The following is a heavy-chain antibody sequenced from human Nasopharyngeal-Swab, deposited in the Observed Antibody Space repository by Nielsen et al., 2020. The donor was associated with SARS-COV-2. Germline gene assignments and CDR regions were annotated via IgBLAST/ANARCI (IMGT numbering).Heavy chain of an antibody. CDR3: ARGFFGRLGELSFGYGDYGWFDP. D-gene: IGHD3-16*02. J-gene: IGHJ5*02. Sequence: ASVKVSCKASGYTFTSYYMHWVRQAPGQGLEWIGIINPSGGSTSYAQKFQGRVTMTRDTSTSTVYMELSSLRSEDTAVYYCARGFFGRLGELSFGYGDYGWFDPWGQGTLVTVSS. CDR2: INPSGGST. CDR1: GYTFTSYY. V-gene: IGHV1-46*01.